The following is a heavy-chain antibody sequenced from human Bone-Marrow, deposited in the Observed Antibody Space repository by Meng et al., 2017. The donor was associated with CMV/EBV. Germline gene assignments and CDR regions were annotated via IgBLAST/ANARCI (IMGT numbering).Heavy chain of an antibody. CDR1: GFTFSSYW. Sequence: GGSLRLSCAASGFTFSSYWMSWVRQAPGKGLEWVAVISYDGSNKYYADSVKGRFTISRDNSKNTLYLQMNSLRAEDTAVYYCARVSVDYYYYGMDVWGQGTTVTVSS. V-gene: IGHV3-30-3*01. CDR2: ISYDGSNK. J-gene: IGHJ6*02. D-gene: IGHD3-10*01. CDR3: ARVSVDYYYYGMDV.